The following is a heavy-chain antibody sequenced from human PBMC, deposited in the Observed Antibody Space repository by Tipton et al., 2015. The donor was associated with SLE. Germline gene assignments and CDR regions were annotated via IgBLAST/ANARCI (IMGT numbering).Heavy chain of an antibody. J-gene: IGHJ3*02. Sequence: GSLRLSCTVSGGSISSYYWSWIRQPPGKGLEWIGYIYYSGSTNYNPSLKSRVTISVDTSKNQSSLKLSSVTAADTAVYYCARVGASGAFDIWGQGTMVTVSS. CDR3: ARVGASGAFDI. V-gene: IGHV4-59*01. CDR1: GGSISSYY. CDR2: IYYSGST. D-gene: IGHD3-16*01.